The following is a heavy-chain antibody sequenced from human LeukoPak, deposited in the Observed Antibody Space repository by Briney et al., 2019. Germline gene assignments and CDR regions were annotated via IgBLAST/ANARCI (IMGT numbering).Heavy chain of an antibody. CDR2: ISDSGGST. V-gene: IGHV3-23*01. CDR3: AKPTCSSTSCYSRMDAFDI. D-gene: IGHD2-2*01. Sequence: PGGSLRLSCAASGFTFSSYAMSWVRQAPGKGLELVSAISDSGGSTYYADSVKGRFTISRDNSKNTLYLQMNSLRAEDTAVYYCAKPTCSSTSCYSRMDAFDIWGQGTMVTVSS. J-gene: IGHJ3*02. CDR1: GFTFSSYA.